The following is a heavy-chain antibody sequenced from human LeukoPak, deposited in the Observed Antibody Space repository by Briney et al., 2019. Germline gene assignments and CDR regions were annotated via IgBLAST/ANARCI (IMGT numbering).Heavy chain of an antibody. Sequence: GGSLRLSCAASGFTFSSYAMSWVRQAPGKGLEWVSAISGSGGSTYYADSVKGRFTISRDNSKNTLYLQMNSLRAEGTAVYYCAKGRYSSGWYYFDYWGQGTLVTVSS. CDR3: AKGRYSSGWYYFDY. CDR2: ISGSGGST. J-gene: IGHJ4*02. CDR1: GFTFSSYA. V-gene: IGHV3-23*01. D-gene: IGHD6-19*01.